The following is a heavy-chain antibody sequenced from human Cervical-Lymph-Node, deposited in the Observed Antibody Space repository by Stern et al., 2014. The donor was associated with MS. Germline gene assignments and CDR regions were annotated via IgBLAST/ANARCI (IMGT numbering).Heavy chain of an antibody. CDR2: INPNSGGT. CDR3: ARGKVDYYYALDV. V-gene: IGHV1-2*02. J-gene: IGHJ6*02. Sequence: VQLVESGAEMRKPGASVQVSCKASGYSFSDYYIQWVRQAPGQGLEWMGWINPNSGGTIHAQKFQGRVSMTRDTSVSTAYLVLSSLTSDDTAVYYCARGKVDYYYALDVWGQGTTVTVSS. CDR1: GYSFSDYY.